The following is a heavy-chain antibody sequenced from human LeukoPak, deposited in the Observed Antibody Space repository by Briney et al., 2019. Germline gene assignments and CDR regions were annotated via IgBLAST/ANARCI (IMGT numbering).Heavy chain of an antibody. V-gene: IGHV4-34*01. CDR3: ARRGPYCSSTSCSPDAFDI. CDR1: GGSFSGYY. D-gene: IGHD2-2*01. CDR2: IKHSGST. J-gene: IGHJ3*02. Sequence: SETLSLPCAASGGSFSGYYWSWIRQPAGKGPVWIGEIKHSGSTNYNPALKSRVIISVNASKNQFSLKLSSVTAADTAVYYCARRGPYCSSTSCSPDAFDIWGQGTMVTVSS.